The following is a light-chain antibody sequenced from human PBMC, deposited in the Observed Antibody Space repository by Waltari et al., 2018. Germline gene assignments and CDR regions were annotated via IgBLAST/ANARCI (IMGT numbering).Light chain of an antibody. Sequence: QSVLTQPPSVSGAQGQRVTISCTGSSSHIGAGYDVHWYQQLPGTAPKLLIYGNSHRPSGVPDRFSASKSGPSASLDIAGLQAEDEADYYCQSYDSSLSLIFGGGTRLTVL. V-gene: IGLV1-40*01. J-gene: IGLJ2*01. CDR3: QSYDSSLSLI. CDR1: SSHIGAGYD. CDR2: GNS.